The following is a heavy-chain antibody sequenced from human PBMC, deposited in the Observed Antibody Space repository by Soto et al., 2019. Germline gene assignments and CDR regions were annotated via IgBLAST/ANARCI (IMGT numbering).Heavy chain of an antibody. J-gene: IGHJ6*03. CDR3: ARGYCSTTSCYVGFYYMDV. D-gene: IGHD2-2*01. CDR2: IYYSGST. CDR1: GDSINSYY. V-gene: IGHV4-59*01. Sequence: PSETLSLTCTVSGDSINSYYWSWIRQPPGKGLEWIGYIYYSGSTMYDPSLKSRVTISLGTSKNQFSLKLSSVTAADTAVYYCARGYCSTTSCYVGFYYMDVWGKGTAVTVSS.